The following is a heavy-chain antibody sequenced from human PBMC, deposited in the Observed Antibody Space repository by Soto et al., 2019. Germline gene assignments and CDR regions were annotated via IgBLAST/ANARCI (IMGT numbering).Heavy chain of an antibody. CDR1: GYSFSSYG. CDR2: ISAFNDNT. J-gene: IGHJ6*02. V-gene: IGHV1-18*01. CDR3: ARGKGTYDLNYGMDV. D-gene: IGHD3-3*01. Sequence: QVQLVQSGAEVKMPGASVKVSCKTSGYSFSSYGVSWVRQAPGLGLEWLGWISAFNDNTNYAQNLQGRVTMTTDTSTSTAYMELRSLRSDDTAVYYCARGKGTYDLNYGMDVWGQGTTVTVSS.